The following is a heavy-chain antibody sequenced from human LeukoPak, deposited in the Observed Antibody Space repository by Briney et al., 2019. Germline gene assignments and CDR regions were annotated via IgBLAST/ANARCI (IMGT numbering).Heavy chain of an antibody. D-gene: IGHD5/OR15-5a*01. CDR2: IWYDGSNK. CDR1: GFTFSSYG. J-gene: IGHJ4*02. V-gene: IGHV3-33*06. CDR3: AKGPRLRASPSWVDY. Sequence: GGSLRLSCAASGFTFSSYGMHWVRQAPGKGLEWVAVIWYDGSNKYYADSVKGRFTISRDNSKNTLYLQMNSLRAEDTAVYYCAKGPRLRASPSWVDYWGQGTLVTVSS.